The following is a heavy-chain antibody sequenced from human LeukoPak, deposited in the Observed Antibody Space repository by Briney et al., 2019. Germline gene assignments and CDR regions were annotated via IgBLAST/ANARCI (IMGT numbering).Heavy chain of an antibody. CDR3: ARERVTTTSFDY. CDR2: IKQDGGAK. V-gene: IGHV3-7*01. CDR1: GFTFSSYV. J-gene: IGHJ4*02. D-gene: IGHD2/OR15-2a*01. Sequence: GGSLRLSCAASGFTFSSYVMHWVRQAPGKGLEWVANIKQDGGAKNYVDSVKGRFTISRDNAKNSLYLQMNNLRVEDTAVYYCARERVTTTSFDYWGQGVLVTVSS.